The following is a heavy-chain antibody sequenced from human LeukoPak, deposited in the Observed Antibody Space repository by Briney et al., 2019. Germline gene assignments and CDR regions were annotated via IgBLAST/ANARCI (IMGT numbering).Heavy chain of an antibody. CDR1: GYSFSTYW. CDR3: ARLPYCSGDTCRNYFFDY. J-gene: IGHJ4*02. V-gene: IGHV5-51*01. Sequence: GESLKISCKGSGYSFSTYWIAWVRQMPGKGLEWMGIIFPGDSETKYGPSFQGRVTISADKSFNTAYLQWSSVEASDTAMYYCARLPYCSGDTCRNYFFDYWGQGTLVTVSS. D-gene: IGHD2-15*01. CDR2: IFPGDSET.